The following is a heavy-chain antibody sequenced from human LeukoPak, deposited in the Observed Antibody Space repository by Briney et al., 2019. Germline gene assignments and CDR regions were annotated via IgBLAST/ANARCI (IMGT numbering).Heavy chain of an antibody. Sequence: SGGSLRLSCAASGFTFSSYSMNWVRQAPGKGLEWVSSISTSSSYIHYADSVKGRFTISRDNAKNSLYLQMNSLRAEDTAVYYCARGTLNIPGEHGAFDYWGQGTLVTVSS. CDR3: ARGTLNIPGEHGAFDY. CDR1: GFTFSSYS. D-gene: IGHD1-14*01. CDR2: ISTSSSYI. J-gene: IGHJ4*02. V-gene: IGHV3-21*01.